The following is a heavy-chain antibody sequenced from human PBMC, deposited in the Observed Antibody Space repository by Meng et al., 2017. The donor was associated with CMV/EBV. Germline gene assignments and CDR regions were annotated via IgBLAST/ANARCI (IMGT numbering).Heavy chain of an antibody. D-gene: IGHD3-22*01. V-gene: IGHV3-9*01. Sequence: SLTISCAASGFTFDDYAMHWVRQAPGKGLEWVSGISWNSGSIGYADSVKGRFTISRDNAKNSLYLQINSMRAEDTALYYCAKDIANYYESSGDLDYWGQGTLVTVSS. CDR1: GFTFDDYA. CDR2: ISWNSGSI. CDR3: AKDIANYYESSGDLDY. J-gene: IGHJ4*02.